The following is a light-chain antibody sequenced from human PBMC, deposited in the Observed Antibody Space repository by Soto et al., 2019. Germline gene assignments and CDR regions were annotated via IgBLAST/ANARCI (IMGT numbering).Light chain of an antibody. CDR2: AAS. CDR1: QGISSY. J-gene: IGKJ5*01. V-gene: IGKV1-9*01. CDR3: QQLNTYPIT. Sequence: DIRLTQSPSFLSASVGDRVTITCRASQGISSYLAWYQQKPGKAPNLLIYAASTLQSGVPSRFSGSGSGTGFTLTISSLQPEDFATYYCQQLNTYPITFGQGTRLEIK.